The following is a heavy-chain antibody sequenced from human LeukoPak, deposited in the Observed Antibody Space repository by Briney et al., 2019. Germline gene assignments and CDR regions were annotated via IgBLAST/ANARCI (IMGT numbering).Heavy chain of an antibody. CDR3: ARDIVGATPIDI. D-gene: IGHD1-26*01. Sequence: GGSLRLSCAASGFSFTTYWMSWVRQAPGKGLEWVSVIYSGGSTYYADSVKGRFTISRDNSKNTLYLQMNSLRAEDTAVYYCARDIVGATPIDIWGQGTMVTVSS. V-gene: IGHV3-66*01. CDR2: IYSGGST. CDR1: GFSFTTYW. J-gene: IGHJ3*02.